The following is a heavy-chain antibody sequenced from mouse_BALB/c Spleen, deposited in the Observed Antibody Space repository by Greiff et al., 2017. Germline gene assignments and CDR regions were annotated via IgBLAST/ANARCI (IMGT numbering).Heavy chain of an antibody. CDR1: GFSLTSYG. CDR3: ARDRGYGTTRGWYFDV. Sequence: QVQLKESGPGLVAPSQSLSITCTVSGFSLTSYGVHWVRQPPGKGLEWLGVIWAGGSTNYNSALMSRLSISKDNSKSQVFLKMNSLQTDDTAMYYCARDRGYGTTRGWYFDVWGAGTTVTVSS. CDR2: IWAGGST. D-gene: IGHD2-10*02. J-gene: IGHJ1*01. V-gene: IGHV2-9*02.